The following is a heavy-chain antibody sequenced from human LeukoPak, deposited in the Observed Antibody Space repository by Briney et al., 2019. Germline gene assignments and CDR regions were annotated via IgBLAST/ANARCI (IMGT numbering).Heavy chain of an antibody. CDR2: IYWRDDN. CDR3: ARLARRITIFGVVRPRGGENFDY. D-gene: IGHD3-3*01. V-gene: IGHV2-5*01. J-gene: IGHJ4*02. Sequence: SGPTLLKPTQTLTLTCTFSGFSLSTSGVGVGWIRQPPEKALEWLSLIYWRDDNRYSPSLKSRLTITKDTSKNQVVLTMTNMDPVDTATYYCARLARRITIFGVVRPRGGENFDYWGQGTLVTVSS. CDR1: GFSLSTSGVG.